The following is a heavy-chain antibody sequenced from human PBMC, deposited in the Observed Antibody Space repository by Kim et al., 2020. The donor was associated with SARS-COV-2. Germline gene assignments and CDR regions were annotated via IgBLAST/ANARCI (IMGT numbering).Heavy chain of an antibody. CDR2: SNSDGSSR. Sequence: GGSLRLSCAASGFTLSSYWMHFVRQAPGKGLVWVSRSNSDGSSRSYADSVKGRFSISRDNAKNTLYLQMDSLRADDTAVYYCARRTATAGGYWYFDLWGRGTLVTVSS. V-gene: IGHV3-74*01. D-gene: IGHD6-13*01. J-gene: IGHJ2*01. CDR1: GFTLSSYW. CDR3: ARRTATAGGYWYFDL.